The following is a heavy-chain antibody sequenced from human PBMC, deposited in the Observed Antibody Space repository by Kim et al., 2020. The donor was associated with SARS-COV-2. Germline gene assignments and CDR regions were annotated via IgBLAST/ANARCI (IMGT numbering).Heavy chain of an antibody. V-gene: IGHV3-23*03. J-gene: IGHJ4*02. CDR2: IYSGGSST. CDR1: GFTFSSYA. D-gene: IGHD4-17*01. CDR3: AKNPGDYLFDY. Sequence: GGSLRLSCAASGFTFSSYAMSWVRQAPGKGLEWVSVIYSGGSSTYYADSVKGRFTISRDNSKNTLYLQMNSLRAEDTAVYYCAKNPGDYLFDYWGQGTLVTVSS.